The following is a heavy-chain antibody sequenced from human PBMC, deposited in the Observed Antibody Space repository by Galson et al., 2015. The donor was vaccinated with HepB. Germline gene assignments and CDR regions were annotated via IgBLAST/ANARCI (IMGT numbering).Heavy chain of an antibody. CDR3: AKPRSSWSFDY. J-gene: IGHJ4*02. CDR2: LSGSGGST. D-gene: IGHD6-13*01. CDR1: GFSFSSYA. Sequence: SLRLSCAAAGFSFSSYAMTWVRQAPGKGLEWVSALSGSGGSTYYADSVKGRFTISRDNSKNTLYLQMNSLRAEDTALYYCAKPRSSWSFDYWGQGTLVTVSS. V-gene: IGHV3-23*01.